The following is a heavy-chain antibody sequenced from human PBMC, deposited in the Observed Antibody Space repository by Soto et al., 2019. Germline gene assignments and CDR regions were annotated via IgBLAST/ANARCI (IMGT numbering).Heavy chain of an antibody. CDR3: ARREGYSSSWYYFDY. CDR2: INHSGST. J-gene: IGHJ4*02. D-gene: IGHD6-13*01. Sequence: PSETLSLTCAVYGGSFSGYYWSWIRRPPGKGLEWIGEINHSGSTNYNPSLKSRVTISVDTSKNQFSLKLSSVTAADTAVYYCARREGYSSSWYYFDYWGQGTLVTVS. CDR1: GGSFSGYY. V-gene: IGHV4-34*01.